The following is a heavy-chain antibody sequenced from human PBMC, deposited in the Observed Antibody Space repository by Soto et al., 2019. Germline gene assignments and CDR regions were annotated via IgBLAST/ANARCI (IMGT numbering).Heavy chain of an antibody. CDR2: ISYDGSNK. J-gene: IGHJ4*02. D-gene: IGHD3-9*01. CDR3: ANQIRYFDWFFPFDY. CDR1: GFTFSSYG. Sequence: GGSLRLSCAASGFTFSSYGMHWVRQAPGKGLEWVAVISYDGSNKYYADSVKGRFTISRDNSKNTVYLQMSSLKTEDTAVYYCANQIRYFDWFFPFDYWGPGALVTVSS. V-gene: IGHV3-30*18.